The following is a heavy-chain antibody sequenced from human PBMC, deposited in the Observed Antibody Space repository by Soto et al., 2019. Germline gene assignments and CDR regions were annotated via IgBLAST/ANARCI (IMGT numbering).Heavy chain of an antibody. CDR1: GGSISSVGYY. V-gene: IGHV4-31*03. CDR2: KYYSGST. D-gene: IGHD3-16*01. J-gene: IGHJ6*02. Sequence: SETLSLTCTIYGGSISSVGYYWSWIRQHPGKGQERIAYKYYSGSTYYNPSPKNRVTISVDTSKNQFSLKLSSVTASVTAVYYCARGDRFYGMDVWGQVTTVTVTS. CDR3: ARGDRFYGMDV.